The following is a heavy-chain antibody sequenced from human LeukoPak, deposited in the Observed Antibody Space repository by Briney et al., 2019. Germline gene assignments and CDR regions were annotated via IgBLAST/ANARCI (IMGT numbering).Heavy chain of an antibody. CDR3: TRSCTGTRLYYFDY. CDR2: TRKKANSYTT. V-gene: IGHV3-72*01. J-gene: IGHJ4*02. Sequence: PGGSLRLSCTASGFTFSDYYMDWVRRAPGKGLEWVGRTRKKANSYTTEYAASVKGRFTISRDDSKNLLYLQMNSLTTDDTAVYYCTRSCTGTRLYYFDYWGQGTLVTVSS. CDR1: GFTFSDYY. D-gene: IGHD1/OR15-1a*01.